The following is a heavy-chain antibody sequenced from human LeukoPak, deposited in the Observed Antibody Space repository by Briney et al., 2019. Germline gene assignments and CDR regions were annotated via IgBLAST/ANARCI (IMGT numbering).Heavy chain of an antibody. J-gene: IGHJ4*02. D-gene: IGHD1-7*01. CDR2: IIPILGIA. CDR3: AREPTGTTNPPDY. Sequence: SVKVSCKASGGTFSSYTISWVRQAPGQGLEWMGRIIPILGIANYAQKFQGRVTITADESTSTAYMELSSLRSEDTAVYYCAREPTGTTNPPDYWGQGTLVTVSS. CDR1: GGTFSSYT. V-gene: IGHV1-69*04.